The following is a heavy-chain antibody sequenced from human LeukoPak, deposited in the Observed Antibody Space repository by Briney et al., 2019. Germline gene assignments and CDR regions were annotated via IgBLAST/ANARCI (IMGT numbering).Heavy chain of an antibody. CDR2: IYYSGST. J-gene: IGHJ3*02. Sequence: PSETLSLTCAVSGGSISSNSYYWGWIRQPPGKGLEWIGSIYYSGSTYYNPSLKSRVTISVDTSKNQFSLKLSSVTAADTAVYYCARPYYGSGSYRQDAFDIWGQGTMVTVSS. CDR1: GGSISSNSYY. CDR3: ARPYYGSGSYRQDAFDI. D-gene: IGHD3-10*01. V-gene: IGHV4-39*01.